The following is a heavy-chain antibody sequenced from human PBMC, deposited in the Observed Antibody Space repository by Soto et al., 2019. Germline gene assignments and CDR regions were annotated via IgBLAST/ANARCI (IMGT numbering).Heavy chain of an antibody. CDR1: GFTFGNYA. V-gene: IGHV3-23*01. D-gene: IGHD2-15*01. J-gene: IGHJ5*02. Sequence: GGSLRLSCVGSGFTFGNYAMSWVRQAPGKGLEWVSSITGIDGRTYYADSVKGRFTISRDNPKNTLYLQMNNLRAEDTAMFYCAKDRGPYCSGGICYPPSLFDPWGQGTQVTVSS. CDR3: AKDRGPYCSGGICYPPSLFDP. CDR2: ITGIDGRT.